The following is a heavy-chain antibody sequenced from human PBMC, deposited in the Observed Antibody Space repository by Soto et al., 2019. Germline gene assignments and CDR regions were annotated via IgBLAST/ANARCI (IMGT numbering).Heavy chain of an antibody. Sequence: PGGSLRLSCADSGFTFSNYWMNWVRQAPGKGLEWVANIRQDGGEIYYVDSVKGRFTISRDNTKNSLYLQMNSLRAEDTAVYYCARGADYGAHFQRWGQGTLVTVCS. CDR2: IRQDGGEI. J-gene: IGHJ1*01. V-gene: IGHV3-7*01. CDR3: ARGADYGAHFQR. D-gene: IGHD4-17*01. CDR1: GFTFSNYW.